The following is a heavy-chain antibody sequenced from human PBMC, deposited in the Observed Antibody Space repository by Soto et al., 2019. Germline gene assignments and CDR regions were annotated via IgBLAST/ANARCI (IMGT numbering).Heavy chain of an antibody. D-gene: IGHD1-20*01. J-gene: IGHJ4*02. Sequence: SETLSLTCAVYGGSFSGYYWSWIRQPPGKGLEWIGEINHSGSTNYNPSLKSRVTISVDTSKNQFSLKLSSVTAADTAVYYCASSERRIFDYWGQGTLVTVSS. CDR2: INHSGST. CDR3: ASSERRIFDY. CDR1: GGSFSGYY. V-gene: IGHV4-34*01.